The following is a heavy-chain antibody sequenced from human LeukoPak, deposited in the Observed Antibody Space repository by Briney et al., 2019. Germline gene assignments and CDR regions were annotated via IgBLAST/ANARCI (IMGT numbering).Heavy chain of an antibody. D-gene: IGHD3-9*01. CDR1: GFIFRNYA. J-gene: IGHJ4*02. Sequence: GASLRLSCAASGFIFRNYAMSWVRQAPGKGLEWVSAITGSGDTTYYADSVKGRFTISRDNSKNTLYVEMNTLRAEDSAVYYCAKWGDYDILTGYYVSDFWGQGTLVTVSS. CDR2: ITGSGDTT. CDR3: AKWGDYDILTGYYVSDF. V-gene: IGHV3-23*01.